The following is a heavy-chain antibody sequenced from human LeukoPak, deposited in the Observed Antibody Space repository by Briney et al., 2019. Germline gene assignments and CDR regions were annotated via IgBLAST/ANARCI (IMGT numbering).Heavy chain of an antibody. J-gene: IGHJ4*02. CDR1: GFTFRNYV. CDR3: AKVLAYYFDY. CDR2: IGSGT. V-gene: IGHV3-23*01. Sequence: GGSLRLSCAASGFTFRNYVIHWVRQAPGKGLEWVSAIGSGTYYADSVKGRFTISRDNSKNTLYLQMNSLRAEDTAVYYCAKVLAYYFDYWGQGTLVTVSS.